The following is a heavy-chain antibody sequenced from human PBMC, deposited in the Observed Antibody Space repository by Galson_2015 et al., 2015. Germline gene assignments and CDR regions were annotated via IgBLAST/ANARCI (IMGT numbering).Heavy chain of an antibody. CDR3: AQGDLTMVRGVRGVYFPMDV. Sequence: PALVKPTQTLTLPCTFSGFSLSTSGAGVAWIRQPPGEALEWLTLIYWNDDKRYSPSLKSRLTITKDTSKNQVVLTMTSMDPVDTATYYCAQGDLTMVRGVRGVYFPMDVWGQGTTVTVSS. V-gene: IGHV2-5*01. J-gene: IGHJ6*02. CDR1: GFSLSTSGAG. CDR2: IYWNDDK. D-gene: IGHD3-10*01.